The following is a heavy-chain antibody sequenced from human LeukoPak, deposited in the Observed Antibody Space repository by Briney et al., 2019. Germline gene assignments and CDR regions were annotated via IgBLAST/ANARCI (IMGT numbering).Heavy chain of an antibody. CDR3: ARGGGSYSF. Sequence: PGGSLRLSCAGSGFTFSRDGMNWVRQAPGKGLEWVSSINSRSTHTAYADSVKGRFTISRDNGNNSVFLQMNSLGVDDTAIYFCARGGGSYSFWGQGVRVTVSS. D-gene: IGHD1-26*01. J-gene: IGHJ4*02. V-gene: IGHV3-21*01. CDR2: INSRSTHT. CDR1: GFTFSRDG.